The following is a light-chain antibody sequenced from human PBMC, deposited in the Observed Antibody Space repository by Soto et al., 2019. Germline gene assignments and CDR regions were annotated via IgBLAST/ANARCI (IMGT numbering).Light chain of an antibody. Sequence: EVVLTQSPAILSLSPGERATLSCRASQSVGNFLTWYQQKPGQAPRLLIYDASTRATGIPARFSGSGSGTEFTLTISSLQSEDFTVYYCQQYIDWPLTFGGGTKVDI. CDR2: DAS. CDR1: QSVGNF. V-gene: IGKV3D-15*01. J-gene: IGKJ4*01. CDR3: QQYIDWPLT.